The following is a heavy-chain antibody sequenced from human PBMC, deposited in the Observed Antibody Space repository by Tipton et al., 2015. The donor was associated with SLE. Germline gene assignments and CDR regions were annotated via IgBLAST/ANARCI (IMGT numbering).Heavy chain of an antibody. J-gene: IGHJ5*02. CDR1: GGSISGYY. V-gene: IGHV4-59*08. CDR3: ARRDYVDNWFDP. D-gene: IGHD4-17*01. CDR2: IYMYSSVSS. Sequence: TLSLTCTVSGGSISGYYWSWIRQPPGKGLDWIGYIYMYSSVSSNYNPSLKSRVTIPLDTSKNEISLQLSSVTAADTAIYYCARRDYVDNWFDPWGQGTLVIVSS.